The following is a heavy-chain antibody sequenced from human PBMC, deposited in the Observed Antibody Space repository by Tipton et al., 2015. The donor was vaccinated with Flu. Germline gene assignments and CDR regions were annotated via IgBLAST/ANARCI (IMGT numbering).Heavy chain of an antibody. Sequence: SLRLSCAASGFTFSSYWMSWVRQAPGKGLEWVANIKQEGSEKYYVDSVKGRFTISRDNAKNSLYLQMNSLRAEDTAVYYCARPVPGTRGAFDIWGQGTMVTVSS. CDR3: ARPVPGTRGAFDI. V-gene: IGHV3-7*01. CDR1: GFTFSSYW. D-gene: IGHD3-10*01. J-gene: IGHJ3*02. CDR2: IKQEGSEK.